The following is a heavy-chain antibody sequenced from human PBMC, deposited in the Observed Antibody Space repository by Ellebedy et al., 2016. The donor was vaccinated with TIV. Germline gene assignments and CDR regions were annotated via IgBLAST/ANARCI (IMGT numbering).Heavy chain of an antibody. D-gene: IGHD3-3*01. CDR3: AREVWSAPQEGYHYYGMDV. V-gene: IGHV3-11*01. Sequence: GGSLRLSCAASGFTFSDYYMSWIRQAPGKGLEWVSYISSSGSTIYSADSVKGPFTLSRDNAKSELYLQMNSLRAEDTAVFYCAREVWSAPQEGYHYYGMDVWGQGTTVTVSS. J-gene: IGHJ6*02. CDR1: GFTFSDYY. CDR2: ISSSGSTI.